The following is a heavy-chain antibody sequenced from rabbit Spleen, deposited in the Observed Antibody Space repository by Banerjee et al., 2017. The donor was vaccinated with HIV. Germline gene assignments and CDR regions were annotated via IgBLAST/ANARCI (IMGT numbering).Heavy chain of an antibody. D-gene: IGHD6-1*01. CDR3: ARDRIASYPGYAYGWGL. V-gene: IGHV1S7*01. Sequence: QLVESGGGLVQPGGSLKLSCKASGFDLSSYYMNWVRQAPGKGLEWIGYIDPVFGSTYYASWVNGRFTISSHNAQNTLSLQLNSLTVADTATYFCARDRIASYPGYAYGWGLWGQGTLVTVS. CDR1: GFDLSSYY. CDR2: IDPVFGST. J-gene: IGHJ3*01.